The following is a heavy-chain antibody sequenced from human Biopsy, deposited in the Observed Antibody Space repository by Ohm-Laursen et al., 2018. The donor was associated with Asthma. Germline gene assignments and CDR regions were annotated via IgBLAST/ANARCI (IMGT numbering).Heavy chain of an antibody. CDR1: GYTFNRVG. CDR3: ARAVDYSHYYGIDV. Sequence: ASVKVSCKTSGYTFNRVGITWGRQAPGQGHERMGWISVYNGNTKVAQKLQDRVTMITDTSTSTAYMELRSLRSDDTAVYFCARAVDYSHYYGIDVWGQGTTVTVS. D-gene: IGHD3-10*01. J-gene: IGHJ6*02. CDR2: ISVYNGNT. V-gene: IGHV1-18*01.